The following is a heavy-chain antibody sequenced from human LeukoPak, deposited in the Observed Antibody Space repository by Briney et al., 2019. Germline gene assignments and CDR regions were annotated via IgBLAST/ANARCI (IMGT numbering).Heavy chain of an antibody. CDR1: GFTFSDSW. CDR3: ATYTHWVAGDV. D-gene: IGHD3-16*01. Sequence: GGSLRLSCAASGFTFSDSWMSWVRQAPGKGLEWVANMSQDGSEKDYVDSVKGRFTISRDNARKSLYLQMGSLRAEDTAVYYCATYTHWVAGDVWGQGTTVTVSS. J-gene: IGHJ6*02. CDR2: MSQDGSEK. V-gene: IGHV3-7*01.